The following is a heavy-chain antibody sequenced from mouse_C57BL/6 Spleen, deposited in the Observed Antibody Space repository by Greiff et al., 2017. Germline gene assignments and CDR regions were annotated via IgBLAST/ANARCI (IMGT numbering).Heavy chain of an antibody. CDR1: GYAFSSSW. CDR2: IYPGDGDT. J-gene: IGHJ2*01. D-gene: IGHD2-3*01. CDR3: ASDLFPY. Sequence: VKVVESGPELVKPGASVKISCKASGYAFSSSWMNWVKQRPGKGLEWIGRIYPGDGDTNYNGKFKGKATLTADKSSSTAYMQLSSLTSADSAVYFCASDLFPYWGQGTTLTVSS. V-gene: IGHV1-82*01.